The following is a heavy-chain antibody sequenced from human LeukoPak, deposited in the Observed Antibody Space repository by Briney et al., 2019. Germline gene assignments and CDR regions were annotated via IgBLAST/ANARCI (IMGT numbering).Heavy chain of an antibody. CDR2: IYSGGST. V-gene: IGHV3-66*01. J-gene: IGHJ4*02. CDR3: ARDVYSSGWDAGFDY. D-gene: IGHD6-19*01. Sequence: PGGSLRLSCAASGFTVTNIYISWVRQAPGKGLEWVSDIYSGGSTYYIDSVKGRFTMSRDNSKNPLYLQRNSLRPEDTAMYYWARDVYSSGWDAGFDYWGQGTLVTVSS. CDR1: GFTVTNIY.